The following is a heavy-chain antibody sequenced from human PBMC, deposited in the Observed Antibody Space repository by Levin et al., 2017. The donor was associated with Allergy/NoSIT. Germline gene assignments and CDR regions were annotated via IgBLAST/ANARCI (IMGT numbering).Heavy chain of an antibody. CDR1: GFTFDDYG. Sequence: GSLRLSCATSGFTFDDYGMSWVRQAPGKGLEWVSGINWDGDSTGYSDSVKGRFTISRDNAKNSLYLQMNSLRAEDSALYYCARGSYSSSTSTPDYWGQGTLVTVSS. CDR2: INWDGDST. J-gene: IGHJ4*02. CDR3: ARGSYSSSTSTPDY. D-gene: IGHD6-6*01. V-gene: IGHV3-20*04.